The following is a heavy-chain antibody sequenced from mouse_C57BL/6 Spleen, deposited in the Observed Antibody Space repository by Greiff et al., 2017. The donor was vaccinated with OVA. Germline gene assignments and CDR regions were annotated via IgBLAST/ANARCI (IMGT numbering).Heavy chain of an antibody. J-gene: IGHJ2*01. D-gene: IGHD2-14*01. CDR3: AREGGTGYCDY. CDR1: GYTFTSYW. CDR2: IHPNSGST. Sequence: QVQLQQPGAELVKPGASVKLSCKASGYTFTSYWMHWVKQRPGQGLEWIGMIHPNSGSTNYNEKFKSKATLTVDKSSSTAYMQLSSLTSEDSAVYDCAREGGTGYCDYWGQGTTLTVSS. V-gene: IGHV1-64*01.